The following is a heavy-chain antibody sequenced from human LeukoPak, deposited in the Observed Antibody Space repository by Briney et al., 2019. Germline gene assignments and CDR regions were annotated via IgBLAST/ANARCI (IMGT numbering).Heavy chain of an antibody. V-gene: IGHV3-23*01. CDR1: GFTFSSYA. D-gene: IGHD6-13*01. CDR3: AKDLSSSSPYGMDV. J-gene: IGHJ6*02. CDR2: ISGSGGNT. Sequence: GGSLRLSCAASGFTFSSYAMSWVRQAPGKGLEWVSVISGSGGNTYYADSVKGRFTISRDNSKNTLYLQLNSLRAEDTAVYYCAKDLSSSSPYGMDVWGQGTMVTVSS.